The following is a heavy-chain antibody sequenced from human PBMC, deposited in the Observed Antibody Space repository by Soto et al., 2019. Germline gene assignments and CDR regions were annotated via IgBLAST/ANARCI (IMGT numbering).Heavy chain of an antibody. Sequence: GGSLRLSCAASGFTFTRYSMNWVRQAPGKGLEWVANIKQDGSETNYVDSMKGRFTIYRDNTKNSLYLQMNSLRAEDTAVYYCARRSYSGAGDCWGQGTLVTVSS. CDR2: IKQDGSET. J-gene: IGHJ1*01. CDR3: ARRSYSGAGDC. CDR1: GFTFTRYS. D-gene: IGHD2-21*01. V-gene: IGHV3-7*01.